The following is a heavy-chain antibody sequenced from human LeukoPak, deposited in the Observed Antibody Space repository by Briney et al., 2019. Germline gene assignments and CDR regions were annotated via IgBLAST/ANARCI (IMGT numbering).Heavy chain of an antibody. CDR2: IRYDGSNK. CDR1: GFIFSSYG. CDR3: AKPARTDYADY. J-gene: IGHJ4*02. Sequence: GGSVRLSCAASGFIFSSYGMHWVRQAPGKGLEWVAFIRYDGSNKYYADSVKGRFTISRDNSKNTLYLQMNSLRAEDTAVYYCAKPARTDYADYWGQGTLVTVSS. D-gene: IGHD1-14*01. V-gene: IGHV3-30*02.